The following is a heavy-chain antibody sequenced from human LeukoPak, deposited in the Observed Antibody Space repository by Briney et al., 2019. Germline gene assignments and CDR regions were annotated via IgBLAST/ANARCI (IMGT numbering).Heavy chain of an antibody. D-gene: IGHD1-26*01. CDR2: ISSSGSTI. J-gene: IGHJ4*02. CDR3: ARIKIVGAMIY. V-gene: IGHV3-11*04. Sequence: GGSLRLSCAASGFTFSDYYMSWIRQAPGKGLVWVSYISSSGSTIYYADSVKGRFTISRDNAKNSLYLQMNSLRAEDTAVYYCARIKIVGAMIYWGQGTLVTVSS. CDR1: GFTFSDYY.